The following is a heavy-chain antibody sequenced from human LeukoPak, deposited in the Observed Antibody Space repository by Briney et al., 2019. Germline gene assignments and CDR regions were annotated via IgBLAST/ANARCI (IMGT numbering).Heavy chain of an antibody. D-gene: IGHD3-22*01. V-gene: IGHV3-23*01. Sequence: GGSLRLSCAASGFTFSSYAMSWLRQAPGKGLEWVSTISGSGGTTYYADSVKGRFTISRDNSKNTLYLQMNSLRAEDTAVYYCAKGYYYDSSGYYRLYFDYWGQGTLVTVSS. CDR3: AKGYYYDSSGYYRLYFDY. CDR1: GFTFSSYA. J-gene: IGHJ4*02. CDR2: ISGSGGTT.